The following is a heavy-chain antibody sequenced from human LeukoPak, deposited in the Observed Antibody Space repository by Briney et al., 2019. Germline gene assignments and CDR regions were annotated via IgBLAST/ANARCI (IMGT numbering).Heavy chain of an antibody. CDR2: INPNSGGT. D-gene: IGHD6-6*01. CDR3: ARKGSSFDY. CDR1: GYTFTGYY. Sequence: ASVKVSCKASGYTFTGYYMHWVRQAPGQGLEWMGWINPNSGGTYYAQRFQGRVTMTRDTSITTAYMELSRLRSDDSAVYYCARKGSSFDYWGQGTLVIVSS. V-gene: IGHV1-2*02. J-gene: IGHJ4*02.